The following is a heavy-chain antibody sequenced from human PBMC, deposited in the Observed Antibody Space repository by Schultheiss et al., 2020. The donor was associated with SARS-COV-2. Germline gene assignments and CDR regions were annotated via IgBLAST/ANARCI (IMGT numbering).Heavy chain of an antibody. CDR1: GFTFSSYG. CDR3: ARDPDDFWSGFGVDY. J-gene: IGHJ4*02. Sequence: GGSLRLSCAASGFTFSSYGMHWVRQAPGKGLEWVAVIWYDGSNKYYADSVKGRFTISRDNSKNTLYLQMNSLRAEDTAVYYCARDPDDFWSGFGVDYWGQGTLVTVSS. CDR2: IWYDGSNK. D-gene: IGHD3-3*01. V-gene: IGHV3-33*01.